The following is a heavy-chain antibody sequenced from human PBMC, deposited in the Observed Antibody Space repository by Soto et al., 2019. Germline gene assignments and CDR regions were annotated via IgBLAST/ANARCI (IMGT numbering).Heavy chain of an antibody. J-gene: IGHJ5*02. D-gene: IGHD6-13*01. CDR1: GYSISSGYS. V-gene: IGHV4-38-2*01. Sequence: PETLSVTCVVSGYSISSGYSWGWIRQPPGKELEWIASIYHSGNTFYNPSLKSRVSISLDTSKNQFSLNLNSVTAADTAVYYCARVSSRPPYNWVEPWGQGPRVTVS. CDR2: IYHSGNT. CDR3: ARVSSRPPYNWVEP.